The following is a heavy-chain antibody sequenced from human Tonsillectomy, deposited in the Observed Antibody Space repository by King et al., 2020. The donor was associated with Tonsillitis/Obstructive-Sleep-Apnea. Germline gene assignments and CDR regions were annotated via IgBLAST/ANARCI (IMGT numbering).Heavy chain of an antibody. J-gene: IGHJ4*02. D-gene: IGHD6-19*01. CDR1: GFTFSSYA. V-gene: IGHV3-30*04. CDR3: AREIGSSGWYPLFDY. Sequence: VQLVESGGGVVQPGRSLRLSCAASGFTFSSYAMHWVRQAPGKGLEWVAVISYDGSKKYYTDSVKGRFTISRDNSKNTLYLQMNSLRGEDAAVYYCAREIGSSGWYPLFDYWGQGTLVTVSS. CDR2: ISYDGSKK.